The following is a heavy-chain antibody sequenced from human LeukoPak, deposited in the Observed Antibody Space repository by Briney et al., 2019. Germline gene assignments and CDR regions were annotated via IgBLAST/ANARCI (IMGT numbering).Heavy chain of an antibody. V-gene: IGHV4-34*01. CDR1: GGSISSYY. CDR2: INHSGST. Sequence: PSETLSLTCTVSGGSISSYYWSWIRQPPGKGLEWIGEINHSGSTNYNPSLKSRVTISVDTSKNQFSLKLSSVTAADTAVYYCASLRPGIAAAGGDYWGQGTLVTVSS. D-gene: IGHD6-13*01. J-gene: IGHJ4*02. CDR3: ASLRPGIAAAGGDY.